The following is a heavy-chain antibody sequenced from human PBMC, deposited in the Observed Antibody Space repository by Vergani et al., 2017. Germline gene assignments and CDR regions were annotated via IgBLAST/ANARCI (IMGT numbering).Heavy chain of an antibody. CDR1: GGSFSGYY. CDR3: ATDYSGYDYFDY. J-gene: IGHJ4*02. V-gene: IGHV4-34*01. D-gene: IGHD5-12*01. CDR2: INHSGST. Sequence: QVQLQQWGAGLLKPSETLSLTCAVYGGSFSGYYWSWIRQPPGKGLEWFGEINHSGSTNYNPSLKSRVTISVDTSKNQFSLKLSSVTAADTAVYYCATDYSGYDYFDYWGQGTLVTVSS.